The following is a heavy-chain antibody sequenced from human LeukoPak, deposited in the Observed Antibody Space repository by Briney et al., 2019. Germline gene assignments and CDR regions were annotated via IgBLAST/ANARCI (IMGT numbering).Heavy chain of an antibody. CDR2: MYSNSRNP. J-gene: IGHJ5*02. Sequence: AXVKVSCKASGYTFTSYDINWVRQAPGQGVERMGWMYSNSRNPRYPQKFQVTVPMPRNPSITPAYIELSSLRSDDTAVYYCARVPTPSLNLFDPWGQGTLVTVSS. V-gene: IGHV1-8*01. CDR1: GYTFTSYD. CDR3: ARVPTPSLNLFDP.